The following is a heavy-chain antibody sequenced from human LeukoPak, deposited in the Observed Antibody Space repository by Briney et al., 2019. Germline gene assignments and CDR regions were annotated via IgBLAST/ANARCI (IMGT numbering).Heavy chain of an antibody. J-gene: IGHJ6*02. V-gene: IGHV3-33*08. CDR2: IWYDGSNK. CDR1: GFTFSSYG. Sequence: PGGSLRLSCAASGFTFSSYGMHWVRQAPGKGLEWVAVIWYDGSNKYYADSVKGRFTISRDNSKNALYLQMNSLRAEDTAVYYCARGVSRGYYYYGMDVWGQGTTVTVSS. CDR3: ARGVSRGYYYYGMDV.